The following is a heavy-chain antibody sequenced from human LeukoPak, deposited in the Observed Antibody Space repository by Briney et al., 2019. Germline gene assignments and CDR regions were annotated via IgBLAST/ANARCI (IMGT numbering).Heavy chain of an antibody. D-gene: IGHD1-14*01. V-gene: IGHV4-39*01. CDR2: IYYRGNT. CDR1: GGSISRSSSF. J-gene: IGHJ4*02. CDR3: ARGVEPLAANTLAY. Sequence: PSETLSLTCTVSGGSISRSSSFWGWVRQPPGKGLEWIASIYYRGNTYYNLSLKSRVTISVDTSKNQFSLKLNSVTAADTAVYYCARGVEPLAANTLAYWGQGTLVTVSS.